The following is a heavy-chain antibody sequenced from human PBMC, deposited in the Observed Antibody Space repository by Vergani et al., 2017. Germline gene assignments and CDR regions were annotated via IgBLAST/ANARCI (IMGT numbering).Heavy chain of an antibody. CDR2: ISAYSGET. J-gene: IGHJ6*02. D-gene: IGHD3-3*01. Sequence: QAQLVQSGAEVKKPGASVRVSCKASRYPFSRYGISWVRQAPGQGLEWMGWISAYSGETRYARSLQGRVTMTTDASTNTAYMSLRSLRSEDTAIYYCSRGGFYTSRNDLEFYGLGVWGQGTTVTVTS. V-gene: IGHV1-18*01. CDR1: RYPFSRYG. CDR3: SRGGFYTSRNDLEFYGLGV.